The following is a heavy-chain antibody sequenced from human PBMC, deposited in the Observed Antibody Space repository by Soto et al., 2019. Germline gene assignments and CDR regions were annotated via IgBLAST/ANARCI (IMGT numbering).Heavy chain of an antibody. V-gene: IGHV1-69*13. CDR3: ARPVEMATISRSYLFY. Sequence: SVKVSCKASGGTFSNYAINWVRQAPGQGLEWMGGIIPLFGTANYAQKFQGRVTITADESTSTAYLDLSSLRSEDTAVYYCARPVEMATISRSYLFYCGQGTLVTVYS. CDR1: GGTFSNYA. D-gene: IGHD5-12*01. J-gene: IGHJ4*02. CDR2: IIPLFGTA.